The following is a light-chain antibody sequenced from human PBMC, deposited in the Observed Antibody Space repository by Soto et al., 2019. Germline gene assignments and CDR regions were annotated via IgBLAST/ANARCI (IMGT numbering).Light chain of an antibody. CDR1: SSDVGGYTY. J-gene: IGLJ1*01. V-gene: IGLV2-14*01. Sequence: QSVLTHPSSVSGSPRQSITISCTGASSDVGGYTYVSWYQQHPGKAPKLMIYEVNNRPSGVSHRFSGSKSGNTASLTISGLQAEDEADYYCSSYTSSSTLYVFGTGTKVTV. CDR2: EVN. CDR3: SSYTSSSTLYV.